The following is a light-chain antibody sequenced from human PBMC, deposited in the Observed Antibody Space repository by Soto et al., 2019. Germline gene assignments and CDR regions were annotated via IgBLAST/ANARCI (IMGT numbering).Light chain of an antibody. CDR1: SSDVGGYNY. Sequence: QSVLTQPASVSGSPGQSITISCTGTSSDVGGYNYVSWYQQHPGKAPKLIIYAVSNRPSGVSNRFSGSKSGNTASLTISGIRTEDEADYDCGSYTTISILGVFGGGTKLTVL. J-gene: IGLJ2*01. CDR3: GSYTTISILGV. V-gene: IGLV2-14*01. CDR2: AVS.